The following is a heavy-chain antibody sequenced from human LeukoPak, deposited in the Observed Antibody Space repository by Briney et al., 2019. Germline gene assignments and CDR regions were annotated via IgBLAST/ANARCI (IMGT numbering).Heavy chain of an antibody. J-gene: IGHJ6*02. V-gene: IGHV3-7*01. CDR3: ARTLSEEIYYYYGMDV. D-gene: IGHD2/OR15-2a*01. CDR2: IKQDGSEK. CDR1: GFTFSSHW. Sequence: GGSLRLSCAASGFTFSSHWMSWVRQAPGKGLEWVANIKQDGSEKNYVDSVKGRFTISRDNAKNSLYLQMNSLRAEDTAVYYCARTLSEEIYYYYGMDVWGQGTTVTVSS.